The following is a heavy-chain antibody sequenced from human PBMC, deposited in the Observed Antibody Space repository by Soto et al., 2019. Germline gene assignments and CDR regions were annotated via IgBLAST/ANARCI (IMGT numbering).Heavy chain of an antibody. V-gene: IGHV1-18*04. J-gene: IGHJ6*02. Sequence: GASVKVSCKASGYTFTTYGINWVRQAPGQGLEWMGWVSPYSGDTSYAQKVQGRVTMTTDTSTRTAYLELRSLRSDDTAVYYCARVPSTVTTVYYYYYGMDVWGQGTTVTVSS. CDR2: VSPYSGDT. D-gene: IGHD4-4*01. CDR1: GYTFTTYG. CDR3: ARVPSTVTTVYYYYYGMDV.